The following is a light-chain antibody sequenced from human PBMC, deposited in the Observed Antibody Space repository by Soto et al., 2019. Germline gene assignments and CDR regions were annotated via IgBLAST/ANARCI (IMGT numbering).Light chain of an antibody. Sequence: QSVLTQPPSVSATPGQKVTISCSGSSSNFGSNSVSWYQQLPGTAPKLLVYETNRRPSGIPDRFSGPKSGTSATLGITGLQTGDEADYYCATWDRSLSVGVFGTGTKLTVL. V-gene: IGLV1-51*02. CDR1: SSNFGSNS. CDR2: ETN. CDR3: ATWDRSLSVGV. J-gene: IGLJ1*01.